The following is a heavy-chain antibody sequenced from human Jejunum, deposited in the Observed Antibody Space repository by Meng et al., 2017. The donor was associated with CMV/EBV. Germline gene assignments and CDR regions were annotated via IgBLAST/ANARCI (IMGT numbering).Heavy chain of an antibody. J-gene: IGHJ4*02. D-gene: IGHD3-16*01. CDR3: AGDWGAYTDYFFDY. CDR1: GYTFMDYY. V-gene: IGHV1-2*02. CDR2: INPNPGGT. Sequence: GYTFMDYYISRVRQAPGQGLEWMGWINPNPGGTSYSQKFQGRVTMTRDTSLSTAYMEVTRLRSDDTAVYYCAGDWGAYTDYFFDYWGQGTLVTVSS.